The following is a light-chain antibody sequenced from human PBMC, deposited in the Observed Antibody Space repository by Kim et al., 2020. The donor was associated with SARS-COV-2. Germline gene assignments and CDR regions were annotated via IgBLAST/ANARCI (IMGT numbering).Light chain of an antibody. CDR1: SSNIGSNY. CDR3: AAWDDSLSGQWV. J-gene: IGLJ3*02. CDR2: RNN. Sequence: QRGTISCSGSSSNIGSNYVYWYQQLPGTAPKLLIYRNNQRPSGVPDRFSGSKSGTSASLAISGLRSEDEADYYCAAWDDSLSGQWVFGGGTKLTVL. V-gene: IGLV1-47*01.